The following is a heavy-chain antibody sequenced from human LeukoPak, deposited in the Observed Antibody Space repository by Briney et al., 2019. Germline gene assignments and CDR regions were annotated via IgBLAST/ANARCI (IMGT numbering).Heavy chain of an antibody. D-gene: IGHD5-18*01. J-gene: IGHJ4*02. CDR2: IYYSGST. Sequence: PSETLSLTCTVSGGSISSYYWSWIRQPPGKGLEWIGYIYYSGSTNYNPSLKSRVTISVDTSKNQFSLKLSSVTAADTAVYYCARVNGNSYGQFDYWGQGTVVTVSS. CDR3: ARVNGNSYGQFDY. CDR1: GGSISSYY. V-gene: IGHV4-59*01.